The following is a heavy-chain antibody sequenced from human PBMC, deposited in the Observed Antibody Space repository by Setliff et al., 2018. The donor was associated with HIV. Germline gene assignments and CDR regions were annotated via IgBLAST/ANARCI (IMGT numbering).Heavy chain of an antibody. V-gene: IGHV1-18*01. Sequence: ASVKVSCKASGYTFNNYGISWVRQAPGQGLEWMGWINTHSGYTNYAQNIQGRVTVTMDTSTSTAYMELRSLKSDDTAVYYCARGKTWLRFLDYWGQGTLVTVS. CDR2: INTHSGYT. CDR1: GYTFNNYG. J-gene: IGHJ4*02. CDR3: ARGKTWLRFLDY. D-gene: IGHD5-12*01.